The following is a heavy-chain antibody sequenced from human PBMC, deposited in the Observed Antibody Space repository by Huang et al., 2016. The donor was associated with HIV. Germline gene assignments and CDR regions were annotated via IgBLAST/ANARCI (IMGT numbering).Heavy chain of an antibody. CDR1: GFNFNNYD. Sequence: QVQLVQSGAEVKKPGASVKVSCKASGFNFNNYDFNWVRQASGQGLEWMVWMNTKSVNTGYAQKFQGRVTISRNTSITTAYMELRSLRSEDTAVYYCARARGFLYDSTGYYSRYYFDSWGQGTLVTISS. CDR3: ARARGFLYDSTGYYSRYYFDS. CDR2: MNTKSVNT. J-gene: IGHJ4*02. D-gene: IGHD3-22*01. V-gene: IGHV1-8*03.